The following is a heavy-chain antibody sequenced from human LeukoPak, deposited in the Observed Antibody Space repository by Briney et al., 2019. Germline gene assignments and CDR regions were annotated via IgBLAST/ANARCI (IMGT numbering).Heavy chain of an antibody. J-gene: IGHJ4*02. V-gene: IGHV4-4*02. CDR1: GGSISSSNW. CDR2: TYHSGST. D-gene: IGHD3-9*01. Sequence: SETLSLTCAVSGGSISSSNWWSWVRQPPGKGLEWIGETYHSGSTNYNPSLKSRVTISVDKSKNQFSLKLSSVTAADTAVYYCARETLTGTYYFDYWGQGTLVTVSS. CDR3: ARETLTGTYYFDY.